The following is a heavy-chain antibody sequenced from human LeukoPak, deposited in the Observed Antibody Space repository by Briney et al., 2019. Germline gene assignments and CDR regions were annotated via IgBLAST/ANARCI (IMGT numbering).Heavy chain of an antibody. CDR1: GYTFTSYG. V-gene: IGHV1-18*01. J-gene: IGHJ3*02. CDR2: ISAYNGNT. CDR3: ARWAYSSGWYDAFDI. D-gene: IGHD6-19*01. Sequence: GASVKVSCKASGYTFTSYGISWVRQAPGQGLEWMGRISAYNGNTNYAQKLQGRVTMTTDTSTSTAYMELRSLRSDDTAVYYCARWAYSSGWYDAFDIWGQGTMVTVSS.